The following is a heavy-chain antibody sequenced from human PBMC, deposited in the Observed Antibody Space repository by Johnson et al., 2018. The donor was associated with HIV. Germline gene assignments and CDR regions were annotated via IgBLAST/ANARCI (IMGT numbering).Heavy chain of an antibody. Sequence: VQLVESGGGLVQPGGSLRLSCAASGFTLSSYDIHWVRQATGKGLAWVAAIGTTGDTFYPGSVKGRFTISRENAKNSMYLQMNSLRAGDTAVYYCARTLGFGTEDAFDIWGQGTMVTVSS. J-gene: IGHJ3*02. D-gene: IGHD3-10*01. CDR1: GFTLSSYD. V-gene: IGHV3-13*01. CDR2: IGTTGDT. CDR3: ARTLGFGTEDAFDI.